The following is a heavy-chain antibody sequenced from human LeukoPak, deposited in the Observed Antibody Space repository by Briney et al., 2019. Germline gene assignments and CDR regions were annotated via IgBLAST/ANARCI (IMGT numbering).Heavy chain of an antibody. V-gene: IGHV1-2*04. CDR3: ASQSGSYYDAFDI. D-gene: IGHD1-26*01. Sequence: ASVKVSCKASGYTFSGHYMHWVRQAPGQGLEWMGWINPNSGGTNYAQKFQGWVTMTRDTSISTAYMELSRLRSDDTAVYYCASQSGSYYDAFDIWGQGTMVTVSS. J-gene: IGHJ3*02. CDR1: GYTFSGHY. CDR2: INPNSGGT.